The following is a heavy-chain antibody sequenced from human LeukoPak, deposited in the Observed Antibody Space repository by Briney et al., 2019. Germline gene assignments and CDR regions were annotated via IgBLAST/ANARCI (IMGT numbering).Heavy chain of an antibody. CDR2: IDGTGGNR. J-gene: IGHJ5*02. CDR3: VKSTIAVAGTRPDWFDP. D-gene: IGHD6-19*01. V-gene: IGHV3-23*01. Sequence: GGSLRLSCEASGFTFKSYGMGWVRQAPGKGLEWVSTIDGTGGNRYSADSLKGRFTISRDNSKNTLYLHMSSLRAEDTAIYYCVKSTIAVAGTRPDWFDPWGQGTLVTVSS. CDR1: GFTFKSYG.